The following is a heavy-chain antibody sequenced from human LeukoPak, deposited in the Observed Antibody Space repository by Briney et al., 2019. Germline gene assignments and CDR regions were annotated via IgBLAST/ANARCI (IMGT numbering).Heavy chain of an antibody. CDR3: AKDGFREILQGPDY. J-gene: IGHJ4*02. V-gene: IGHV3-23*01. CDR1: GFTFSSYA. CDR2: ISGSGGST. D-gene: IGHD1-26*01. Sequence: GGSLRLSCAASGFTFSSYAMSWVRQAPGKGLEWVSAISGSGGSTYYADSVKGRFTISRDNSKNTLYLQMNSLRAEDTAVYYCAKDGFREILQGPDYWGQGTLVTVSS.